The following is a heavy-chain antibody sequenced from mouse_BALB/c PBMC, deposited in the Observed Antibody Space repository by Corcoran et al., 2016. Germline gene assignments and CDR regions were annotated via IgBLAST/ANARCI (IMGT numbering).Heavy chain of an antibody. CDR1: GYTFTTAG. CDR3: ARYYDYDYYAMDY. Sequence: QIQLVQSGPELKKPGETVRISCKASGYTFTTAGMQWVQKMPGKGLKWIGWINTHSGVPKYAEDFKGRFAFSLETSASTACLQISNLKNEDTATYFCARYYDYDYYAMDYWGQGTSVTVSS. D-gene: IGHD2-4*01. J-gene: IGHJ4*01. V-gene: IGHV9-4*02. CDR2: INTHSGVP.